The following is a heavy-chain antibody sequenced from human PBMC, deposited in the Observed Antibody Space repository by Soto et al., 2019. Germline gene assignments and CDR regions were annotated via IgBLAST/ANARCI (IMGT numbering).Heavy chain of an antibody. D-gene: IGHD3-16*01. CDR3: VADRFRGGRRYYFDY. Sequence: SETLSLTCTVSGGSISSSSYYWGWIRQAPGKGLEWIGYIYSSEITYYTPSLQSRVTISVDTSKNQFSLNLRSVTAADTAVYYCVADRFRGGRRYYFDYWGQGALVTVSS. CDR2: IYSSEIT. V-gene: IGHV4-30-4*08. J-gene: IGHJ4*02. CDR1: GGSISSSSYY.